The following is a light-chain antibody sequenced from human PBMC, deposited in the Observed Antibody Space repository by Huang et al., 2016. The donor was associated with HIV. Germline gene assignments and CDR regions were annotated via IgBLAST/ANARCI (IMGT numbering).Light chain of an antibody. V-gene: IGKV4-1*01. CDR1: QSVLYSSNNKNY. CDR3: QQYYTTPPT. Sequence: DIVMTQSPDSLAVSLGERATINCKSSQSVLYSSNNKNYLVWYQQKPGQPPKLLIYWASTRESGVPDRFSGSGSGTDFTRTINSLKAEDVAVYYCQQYYTTPPTFGQGTKVEIK. J-gene: IGKJ1*01. CDR2: WAS.